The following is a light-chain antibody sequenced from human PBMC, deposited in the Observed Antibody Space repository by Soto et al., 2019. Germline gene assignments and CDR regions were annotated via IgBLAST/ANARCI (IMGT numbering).Light chain of an antibody. CDR1: QSVSSSY. CDR2: GAS. V-gene: IGKV3-20*01. CDR3: QQYGSSPRT. J-gene: IGKJ1*01. Sequence: EIVLTQSPGPLSLSQGERATLSCRASQSVSSSYLAWYQQKPGQAPRLLIYGASSRATGIPDRFSGSGSGTDFTLTISRLEPEDFAVYYCQQYGSSPRTFGQGTKVDIK.